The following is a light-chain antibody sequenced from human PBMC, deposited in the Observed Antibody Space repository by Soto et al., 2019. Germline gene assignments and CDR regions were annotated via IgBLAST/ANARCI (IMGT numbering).Light chain of an antibody. CDR2: KAS. Sequence: DIQMTQSPSTVSASVGDRVTITCRASQNINSALVWYQQKPGKAPNLLIYKASSLESGVPLRFSGSGSGTEFTLTISSLQPEDFATYYCQQHKSYPRTFGQGTKVEIK. CDR1: QNINSA. J-gene: IGKJ1*01. CDR3: QQHKSYPRT. V-gene: IGKV1-5*03.